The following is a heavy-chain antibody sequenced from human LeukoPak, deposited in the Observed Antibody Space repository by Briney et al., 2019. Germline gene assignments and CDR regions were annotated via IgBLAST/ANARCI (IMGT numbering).Heavy chain of an antibody. CDR1: GFTFSSYA. V-gene: IGHV3-23*01. D-gene: IGHD3-22*01. J-gene: IGHJ4*02. Sequence: PGGSLRLSCAASGFTFSSYAMSWVRQAPGKGLEWVSAISGSGGSTYYADSVKGRFTISRDNSKNTLYLQMNSLRAEDTAVYYCAKWYDSGGYRFYYFDYWGQGTLVTVSS. CDR2: ISGSGGST. CDR3: AKWYDSGGYRFYYFDY.